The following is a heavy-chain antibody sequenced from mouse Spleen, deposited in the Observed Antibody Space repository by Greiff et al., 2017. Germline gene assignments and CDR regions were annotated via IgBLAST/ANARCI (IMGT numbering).Heavy chain of an antibody. CDR3: ARNWDERDYFDY. D-gene: IGHD4-1*01. Sequence: EVKLVESGGDLVKPGGSLKLSCAASGFTFSSYGMSWVRQTPDKRLEWVATISSGGSYTYYPDSVKGRFTISRDNAKNTLYLQMSSLKSEDTAMYYCARNWDERDYFDYWGQGTTLTVSS. V-gene: IGHV5-6*01. CDR2: ISSGGSYT. J-gene: IGHJ2*01. CDR1: GFTFSSYG.